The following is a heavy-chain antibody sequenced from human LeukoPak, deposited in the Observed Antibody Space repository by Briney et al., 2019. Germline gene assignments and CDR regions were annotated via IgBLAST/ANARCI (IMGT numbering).Heavy chain of an antibody. CDR3: ARSFVVDRDY. D-gene: IGHD2-15*01. J-gene: IGHJ4*02. V-gene: IGHV1-18*01. CDR2: ISAYNGNT. Sequence: ASVKVSCKASGYTFTSYGISWVRQAPGQGLEWMEWISAYNGNTNYAQKFQGRVTMTRDTSISTAYMELSRLRSDDTAVYYCARSFVVDRDYWGQGTLVTVSS. CDR1: GYTFTSYG.